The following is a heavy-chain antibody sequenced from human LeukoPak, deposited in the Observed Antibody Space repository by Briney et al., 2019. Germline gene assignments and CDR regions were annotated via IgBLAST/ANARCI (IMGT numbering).Heavy chain of an antibody. CDR1: GDSITNYY. CDR3: AKGGRGTKYYFDY. Sequence: PSETLSLTCSVSGDSITNYYWSWIRQPPGKGLEWIGYISYDGDTNYSPALNSRVTISLDTSKNQFSLRLSSLTAADTAVYYCAKGGRGTKYYFDYWGQGTLVTVSS. D-gene: IGHD3-16*01. CDR2: ISYDGDT. J-gene: IGHJ4*02. V-gene: IGHV4-59*01.